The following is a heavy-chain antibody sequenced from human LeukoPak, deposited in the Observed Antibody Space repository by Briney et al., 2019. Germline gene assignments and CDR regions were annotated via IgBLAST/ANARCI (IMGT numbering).Heavy chain of an antibody. CDR1: GFTFSSYW. D-gene: IGHD1-26*01. CDR3: ARGGSYKFDY. J-gene: IGHJ4*02. CDR2: IKQDGSEK. V-gene: IGHV3-7*01. Sequence: GGSLRLSCAASGFTFSSYWMSWVRQAPGRGLEWVANIKQDGSEKCFVDSVKGRFTISRDNAKNSLYLQMNSLRAEDTAVYYCARGGSYKFDYWGQGNLVTVSS.